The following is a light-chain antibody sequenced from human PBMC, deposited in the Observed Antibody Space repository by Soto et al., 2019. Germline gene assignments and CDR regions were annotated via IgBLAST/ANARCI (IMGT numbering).Light chain of an antibody. CDR3: LSFDSSLSGFV. J-gene: IGLJ1*01. CDR1: SSNFGAGFD. V-gene: IGLV1-40*01. CDR2: GTS. Sequence: QSALTQPPSVSGAPGQRVTISCTGGSSNFGAGFDAHWYQQRPGTAPELLIYGTSNRPSGVPDRFSGSKSGTSASLAVTGLLAEDEAEYYCLSFDSSLSGFVFGTGTKLTVL.